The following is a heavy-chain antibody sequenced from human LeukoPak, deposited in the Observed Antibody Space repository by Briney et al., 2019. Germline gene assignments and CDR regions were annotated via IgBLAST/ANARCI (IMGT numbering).Heavy chain of an antibody. V-gene: IGHV4-59*01. Sequence: SETLSLTCSVSDGSINSYYWNWIRRPPGKGLEWIGYIYYNGNTNYSPSLKSRVTMSADTSKNLFSLKVSSVTAADTAVYYCARGRSNYYGMDVWGQGTTVTVSS. J-gene: IGHJ6*02. CDR1: DGSINSYY. CDR3: ARGRSNYYGMDV. D-gene: IGHD1-26*01. CDR2: IYYNGNT.